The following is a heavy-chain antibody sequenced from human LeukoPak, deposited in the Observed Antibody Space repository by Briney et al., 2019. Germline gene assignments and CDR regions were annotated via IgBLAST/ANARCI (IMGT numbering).Heavy chain of an antibody. CDR3: ARDRVMVQGFMDV. CDR2: IYYSGST. Sequence: PSETLSLTCTVSGGSISSGDYYWGWIRQPPGKGLEWLGYIYYSGSTYYNPSLKSRVTISVDTSKNQFSLKLSSVTAAGTAVYYCARDRVMVQGFMDVWGKGTTVTVSS. J-gene: IGHJ6*04. V-gene: IGHV4-30-4*01. D-gene: IGHD3-10*01. CDR1: GGSISSGDYY.